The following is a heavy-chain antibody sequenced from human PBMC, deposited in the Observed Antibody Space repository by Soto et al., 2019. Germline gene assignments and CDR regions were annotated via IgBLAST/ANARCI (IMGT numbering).Heavy chain of an antibody. D-gene: IGHD6-13*01. CDR2: ISYDGSNK. Sequence: GGSLRLSCAASGFTFSSYAMHWVRQAPGKGLEWVAVISYDGSNKYYADSVKGRFTISRDNSKNTLYLQMNSLRAEDTAVYYCARDGWGSSWWFDYWGQGTLVTVSS. J-gene: IGHJ4*02. CDR1: GFTFSSYA. V-gene: IGHV3-30-3*01. CDR3: ARDGWGSSWWFDY.